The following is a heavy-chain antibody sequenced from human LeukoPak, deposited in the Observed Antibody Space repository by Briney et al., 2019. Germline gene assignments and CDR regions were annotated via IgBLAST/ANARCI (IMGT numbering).Heavy chain of an antibody. D-gene: IGHD1-20*01. Sequence: PSETLSLTCTVSGGSISSSSYYWGWLRQPPGKGLEWIVSIYYSGSTYYNPSLKSRVTISVDTSKNQFSLKLSSVTAADTAVYYCARILRKYNWNDGDYWGQGTLVTVSS. V-gene: IGHV4-39*07. J-gene: IGHJ4*02. CDR3: ARILRKYNWNDGDY. CDR2: IYYSGST. CDR1: GGSISSSSYY.